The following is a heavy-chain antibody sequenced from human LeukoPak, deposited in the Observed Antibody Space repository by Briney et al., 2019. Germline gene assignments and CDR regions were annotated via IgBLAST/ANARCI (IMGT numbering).Heavy chain of an antibody. J-gene: IGHJ4*02. Sequence: SETLSLTCTVSGGSISHYSWSWIRQPPGKGLEWLAIIYYSGTTNYNPSLKSRVTISVDTSKNHFSLKLNSVTTADTAVYFCARQNEGVPGTFDSWGQGSLVTVTS. V-gene: IGHV4-59*08. CDR1: GGSISHYS. CDR2: IYYSGTT. CDR3: ARQNEGVPGTFDS. D-gene: IGHD1-26*01.